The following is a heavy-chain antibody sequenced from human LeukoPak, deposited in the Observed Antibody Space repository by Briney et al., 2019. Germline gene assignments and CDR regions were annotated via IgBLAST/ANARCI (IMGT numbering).Heavy chain of an antibody. CDR3: ARDGDPYTSGWPEY. V-gene: IGHV1-18*01. CDR2: ISAYNGNT. D-gene: IGHD6-19*01. J-gene: IGHJ4*02. Sequence: ASVKVSCKASGFTFKRYGITWVRQAPGQGLEWMGWISAYNGNTNYEQNLQGRVTMTTDTSTSTAYMEMRSLRSDDTAIYHCARDGDPYTSGWPEYWGQGTLVTVSS. CDR1: GFTFKRYG.